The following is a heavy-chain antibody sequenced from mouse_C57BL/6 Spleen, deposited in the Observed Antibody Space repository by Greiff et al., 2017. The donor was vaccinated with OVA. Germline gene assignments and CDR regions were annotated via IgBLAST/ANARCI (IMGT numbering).Heavy chain of an antibody. D-gene: IGHD2-2*01. CDR1: GYTFTSYW. CDR2: IHPNSGST. J-gene: IGHJ4*01. V-gene: IGHV1-64*01. Sequence: VQLQQPGAELVKPGASVKLSCKASGYTFTSYWMHWVKQRPGQGLEWIGMIHPNSGSTNYNEKFKSKATLTVDKSSSTAYMQLSSLTSEDSAVYYCARGGVYYGYDEAMDYWGQGTSVTVSS. CDR3: ARGGVYYGYDEAMDY.